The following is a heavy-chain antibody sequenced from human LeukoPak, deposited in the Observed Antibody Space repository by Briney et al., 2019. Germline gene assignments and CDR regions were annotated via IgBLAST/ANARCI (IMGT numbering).Heavy chain of an antibody. CDR1: GYSFTSYW. J-gene: IGHJ6*02. CDR2: IYPGDSDT. V-gene: IGHV5-51*01. D-gene: IGHD5-24*01. Sequence: GESLKISCKGSGYSFTSYWIGWVRQMPGKGLEWMGIIYPGDSDTRYSPSFQGQVTISADKSISTAYLQWSSLKASDTAMYYCARQTRDGYNFCGMDVWGQGTTVTVSS. CDR3: ARQTRDGYNFCGMDV.